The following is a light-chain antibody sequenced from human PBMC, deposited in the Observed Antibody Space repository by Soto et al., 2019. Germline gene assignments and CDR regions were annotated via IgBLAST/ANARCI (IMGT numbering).Light chain of an antibody. CDR2: GAS. CDR3: QQYGSSPPRT. J-gene: IGKJ1*01. CDR1: QSVSSSY. Sequence: EIVLTQCPGTLSLSPGERATLSCRASQSVSSSYLAWYQQKPGQAPRLLIYGASSRATGIPDRFSGSGSGTDFTLTISRLEPEDFAVYYCQQYGSSPPRTFGQGTKVEIK. V-gene: IGKV3-20*01.